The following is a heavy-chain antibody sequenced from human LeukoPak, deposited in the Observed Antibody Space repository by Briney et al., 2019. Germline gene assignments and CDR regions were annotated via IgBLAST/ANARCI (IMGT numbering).Heavy chain of an antibody. CDR3: VREGSSVWYQFDY. CDR1: GFAFSMYS. D-gene: IGHD6-19*01. CDR2: ISSSI. Sequence: PGGSLRLSCAASGFAFSMYSMNWVRQAPGKGLEWVSYISSSIYYADSVKGRFTISRDNAKNSLYLQMNSLRAEDTAVYYCVREGSSVWYQFDYWGQGTLVTVSS. V-gene: IGHV3-48*01. J-gene: IGHJ4*02.